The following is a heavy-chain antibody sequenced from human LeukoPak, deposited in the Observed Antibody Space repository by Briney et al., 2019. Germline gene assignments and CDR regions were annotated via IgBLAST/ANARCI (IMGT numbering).Heavy chain of an antibody. CDR3: ARERVVAPNWFDP. CDR1: GGSISSSSYY. Sequence: SETLSLTCTVSGGSISSSSYYWGWIRQPPGKGLEWIGSINYSGSTYYNPSLKSRVTISVDTSKNQFSLKLSSVTAADTAVYYCARERVVAPNWFDPWGQGTLVTVSS. D-gene: IGHD3-3*01. V-gene: IGHV4-39*07. CDR2: INYSGST. J-gene: IGHJ5*02.